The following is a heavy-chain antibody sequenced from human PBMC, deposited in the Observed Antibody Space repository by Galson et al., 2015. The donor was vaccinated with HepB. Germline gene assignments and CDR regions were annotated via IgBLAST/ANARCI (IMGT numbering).Heavy chain of an antibody. J-gene: IGHJ4*02. Sequence: SLRLSCAVSGFTFSDSWMHWVRQPPGKGLVWVSYISGDGSNTMYAASVKGRFTISRDNAKNTLFLQTNSLTAEDTAVYYCHTVARGHPYWGQGTLVAVSS. CDR3: HTVARGHPY. CDR2: ISGDGSNT. CDR1: GFTFSDSW. V-gene: IGHV3-74*03.